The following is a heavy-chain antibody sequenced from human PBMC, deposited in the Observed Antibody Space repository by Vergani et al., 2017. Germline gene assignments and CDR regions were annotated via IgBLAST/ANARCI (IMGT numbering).Heavy chain of an antibody. CDR1: GYTFTSYA. V-gene: IGHV1-3*01. CDR2: INAGNGNT. J-gene: IGHJ6*03. Sequence: VQLVQSGAEVKKPGASVKVSCKASGYTFTSYAMHWVRQAPGQRLEWMGWINAGNGNTKYSQKFQGRVTITRDTSASTAYMELSSLRSEDTAVYYCARDFGVGSGGSCYSGSGCYYYYYMDVWGKGTTVTVSS. CDR3: ARDFGVGSGGSCYSGSGCYYYYYMDV. D-gene: IGHD2-15*01.